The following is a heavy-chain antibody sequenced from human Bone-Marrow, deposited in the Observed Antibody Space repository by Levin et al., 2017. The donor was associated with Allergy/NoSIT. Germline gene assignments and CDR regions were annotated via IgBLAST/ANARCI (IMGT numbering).Heavy chain of an antibody. Sequence: GGSLRLSCAASGFTFSSYSMNWVRQAPGKGLEWVSYISSSSSTIYYADSVKGRFTISRDNAKNSLYLQMNSLRDEDTAVYYCARTYYYDSSGYYGAYFQHWGQGTLVTVSS. CDR3: ARTYYYDSSGYYGAYFQH. V-gene: IGHV3-48*02. D-gene: IGHD3-22*01. CDR1: GFTFSSYS. CDR2: ISSSSSTI. J-gene: IGHJ1*01.